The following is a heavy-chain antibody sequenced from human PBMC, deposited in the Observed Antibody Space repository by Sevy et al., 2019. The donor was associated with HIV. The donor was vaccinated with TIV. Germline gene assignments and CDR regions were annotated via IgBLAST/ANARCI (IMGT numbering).Heavy chain of an antibody. Sequence: GGSLRLSCAASGFTFSTYAMGWVRQAPGKGLEWVSGISIFGTTTYYADSVKGRFTISRDNSKNTLFLQMNSLRAEDTAVYYCAYHDSSVLNYFEYWGQGTLVTVSS. CDR3: AYHDSSVLNYFEY. J-gene: IGHJ4*02. D-gene: IGHD3-22*01. CDR2: ISIFGTTT. CDR1: GFTFSTYA. V-gene: IGHV3-23*01.